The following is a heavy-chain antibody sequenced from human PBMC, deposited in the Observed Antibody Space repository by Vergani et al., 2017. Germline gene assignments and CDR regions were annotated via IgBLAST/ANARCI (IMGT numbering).Heavy chain of an antibody. V-gene: IGHV1-69*01. Sequence: QVQLVQSGAEVKKPGSSVKVSCKASGGTFSSYAISWVRQAPGQGLEWMGGIIPIFGTANYAQKFHGRVTITADESTSTAYMELSSLRYEDTAVYYCARDTTTISTTVTQTPHAFDIWGQGTMVTVSS. D-gene: IGHD4-17*01. CDR1: GGTFSSYA. J-gene: IGHJ3*02. CDR2: IIPIFGTA. CDR3: ARDTTTISTTVTQTPHAFDI.